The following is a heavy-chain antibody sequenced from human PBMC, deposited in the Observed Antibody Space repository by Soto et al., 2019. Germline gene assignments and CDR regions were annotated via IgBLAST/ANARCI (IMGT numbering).Heavy chain of an antibody. V-gene: IGHV3-15*01. Sequence: EVQLVESGGGLVKPGGSLRLSCAASGFTFSNAWMSWVRQAPGKGLEWVGRIKSKTDGGTTDYAAPVKGRFTISRDDSKNTLYLQMKSLKTEDTAVYYCTTYSSSWKFDYWGQGTLVTVSS. CDR3: TTYSSSWKFDY. J-gene: IGHJ4*02. CDR1: GFTFSNAW. D-gene: IGHD6-13*01. CDR2: IKSKTDGGTT.